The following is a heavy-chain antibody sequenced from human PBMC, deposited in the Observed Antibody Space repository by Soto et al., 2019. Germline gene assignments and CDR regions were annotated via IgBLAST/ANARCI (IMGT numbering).Heavy chain of an antibody. Sequence: QVQLVQSGAEVKKPGASVKVSCKASGYTCTSYAMHWVRQAPGHRLGGMGWINAGNGNTKYSQTLQVRVTITRDTAVSTAYMELSSLSSEDTAVYYCATGMVAEAADFDYWGQGTLVTVSS. CDR1: GYTCTSYA. J-gene: IGHJ4*02. D-gene: IGHD6-19*01. V-gene: IGHV1-3*01. CDR3: ATGMVAEAADFDY. CDR2: INAGNGNT.